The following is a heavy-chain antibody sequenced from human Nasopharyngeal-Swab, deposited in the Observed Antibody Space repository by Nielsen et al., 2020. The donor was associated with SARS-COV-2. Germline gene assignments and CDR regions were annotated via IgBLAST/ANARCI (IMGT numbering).Heavy chain of an antibody. D-gene: IGHD2-15*01. J-gene: IGHJ6*03. Sequence: GESLKISCAASGFTFSNYWMHWVRQAPGKGLVWVSRINSDGSSTSYADSVKGRFTISRDNAKNTLYLQMNSLRAEDTAVYYCTRDGGYYYMDVWGKETTVTVSS. CDR1: GFTFSNYW. CDR2: INSDGSST. V-gene: IGHV3-74*01. CDR3: TRDGGYYYMDV.